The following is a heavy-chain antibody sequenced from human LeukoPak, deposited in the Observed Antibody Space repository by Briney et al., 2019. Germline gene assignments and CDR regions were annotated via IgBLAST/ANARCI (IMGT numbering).Heavy chain of an antibody. D-gene: IGHD6-13*01. CDR3: ARKVLAAAVTNNDY. CDR1: GGTFSSYA. CDR2: MNPSSGNT. Sequence: GSSVKVSCKASGGTFSSYAISWVRQATGQGLEWMGWMNPSSGNTGYAQKFQGRVTMTRNTSISTAYMELSSLRSEDTAVYYCARKVLAAAVTNNDYWGQGTLVTVSS. V-gene: IGHV1-8*02. J-gene: IGHJ4*02.